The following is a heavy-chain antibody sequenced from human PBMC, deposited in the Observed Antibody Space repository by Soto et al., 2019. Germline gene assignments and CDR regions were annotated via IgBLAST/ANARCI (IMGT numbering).Heavy chain of an antibody. CDR2: IIPIFGTA. CDR1: GDTFSSYA. CDR3: ARDGSGYRSRASPMDV. V-gene: IGHV1-69*01. Sequence: QVQLVQSGAEEKKPGSSVKVSCKASGDTFSSYAISWVRQAPGQGLEWMGGIIPIFGTANYAQKFQGRVTITADESTRTAYMALSSLRSEDTAVYYCARDGSGYRSRASPMDVWGQGTTVTVSS. J-gene: IGHJ6*02. D-gene: IGHD3-22*01.